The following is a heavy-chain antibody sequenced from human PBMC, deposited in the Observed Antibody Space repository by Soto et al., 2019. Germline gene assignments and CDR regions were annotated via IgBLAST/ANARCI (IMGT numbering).Heavy chain of an antibody. D-gene: IGHD3-22*01. CDR1: GYTFTGYY. Sequence: ASVKVSCKASGYTFTGYYMHCVRQAPVQWLEWMGWINPNSGGTNYAQKFQGRVTMTRDTSISTAYMELSRLRSDDTAVYYCARTRGETYYYDSSGSLGNYGMDVWGQGTTVTVSS. CDR3: ARTRGETYYYDSSGSLGNYGMDV. V-gene: IGHV1-2*02. J-gene: IGHJ6*02. CDR2: INPNSGGT.